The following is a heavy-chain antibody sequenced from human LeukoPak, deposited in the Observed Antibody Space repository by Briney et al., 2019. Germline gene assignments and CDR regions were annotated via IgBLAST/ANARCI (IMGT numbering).Heavy chain of an antibody. CDR1: GFTFSSHD. CDR2: ISSSGGII. Sequence: GGSLRLSCAASGFTFSSHDLNWVRQAPGKGLQWVSYISSSGGIIYDADSVQGRFTISRDNTKNSLYLQMNSLRVEDTAVYYCASRYGSGRKKAGPFDYWGQGTLVSVSS. V-gene: IGHV3-48*03. CDR3: ASRYGSGRKKAGPFDY. D-gene: IGHD3-10*01. J-gene: IGHJ4*02.